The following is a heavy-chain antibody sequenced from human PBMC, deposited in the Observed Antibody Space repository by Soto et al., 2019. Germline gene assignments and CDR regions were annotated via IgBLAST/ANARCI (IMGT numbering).Heavy chain of an antibody. CDR2: INSDGSGT. D-gene: IGHD2-15*01. CDR3: AKDTAYAMDV. V-gene: IGHV3-74*01. J-gene: IGHJ6*02. CDR1: GFDFSNSW. Sequence: EEQLVESGGGLVQPGGSLRLSCAASGFDFSNSWIHWVRQGPGKGLVWVSHINSDGSGTTYADSVKGRFTISRDNAKNTVYLQMNSLRAEDTAVYYCAKDTAYAMDVWGQGTTVTVSS.